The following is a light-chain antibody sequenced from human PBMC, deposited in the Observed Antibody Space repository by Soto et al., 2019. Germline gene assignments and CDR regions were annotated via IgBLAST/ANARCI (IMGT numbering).Light chain of an antibody. CDR3: QQYNNWPLLT. Sequence: EIIVTQSPATLSVSPGERATLSCRASQSVNNNLAWYQQKPGQAPRLLIYGASTRATGIPARFGGSGYGTEFTLTISSLQSEDFAIYYCQQYNNWPLLTCGGGTKVEIK. CDR2: GAS. J-gene: IGKJ4*01. V-gene: IGKV3-15*01. CDR1: QSVNNN.